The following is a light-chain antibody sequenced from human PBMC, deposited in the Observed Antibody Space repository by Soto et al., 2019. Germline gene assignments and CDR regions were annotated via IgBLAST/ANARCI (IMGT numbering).Light chain of an antibody. CDR3: QQDSSWPLT. Sequence: EIAMTQSPATLSVSPGERVTPSCRASQDIRSSLAWYQQKPGQAPRLLIYGASIRATGVPATFSGSGSGTEFTLSISSLQSEHLGVYYCQQDSSWPLTFGGGTKVDIK. CDR2: GAS. V-gene: IGKV3-15*01. CDR1: QDIRSS. J-gene: IGKJ4*01.